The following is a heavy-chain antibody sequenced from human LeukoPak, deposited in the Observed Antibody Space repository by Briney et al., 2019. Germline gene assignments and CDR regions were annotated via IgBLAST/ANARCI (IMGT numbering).Heavy chain of an antibody. V-gene: IGHV3-23*01. J-gene: IGHJ3*01. CDR3: ATSRGIEQWLITAFDV. D-gene: IGHD6-19*01. Sequence: GGSLRLSCSVSGFTFSSSAMSWVRRAPGKGLEWVSTFSGRGNTYFADSVKGRFTISRDNYKNTFHLQMTSVRAEDTALYYCATSRGIEQWLITAFDVWGQGTMVSVSS. CDR1: GFTFSSSA. CDR2: FSGRGNT.